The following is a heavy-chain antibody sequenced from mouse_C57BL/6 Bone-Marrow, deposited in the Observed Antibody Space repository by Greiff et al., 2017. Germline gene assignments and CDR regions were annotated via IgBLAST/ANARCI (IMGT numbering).Heavy chain of an antibody. Sequence: EVKVIESGGGLVQPGGSMKLSCAASGFTFSDAWMDWVRQSPEKGLEWVAEIRNKANNHATYYAESVKGRFTISRDDSKSSVYLQMNSLRAEDTGIYYCSITTGGFWYFDVWGTGTTVTVSS. D-gene: IGHD1-1*01. CDR2: IRNKANNHAT. V-gene: IGHV6-6*01. J-gene: IGHJ1*03. CDR1: GFTFSDAW. CDR3: SITTGGFWYFDV.